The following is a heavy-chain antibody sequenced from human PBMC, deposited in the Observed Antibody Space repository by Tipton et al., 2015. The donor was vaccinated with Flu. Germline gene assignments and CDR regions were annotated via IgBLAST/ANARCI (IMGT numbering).Heavy chain of an antibody. Sequence: TLSLTCAVYGGSFSGYYWSWIRQPPGKGLEWIGEINHSGSTNYNPPLKSRVTISVDPSKNQFSLKLSSVTAADTAVYYCARRSRYYDFWSGSYYFDHWGQGTLITVSS. CDR3: ARRSRYYDFWSGSYYFDH. CDR2: INHSGST. D-gene: IGHD3-3*01. CDR1: GGSFSGYY. J-gene: IGHJ4*02. V-gene: IGHV4-34*01.